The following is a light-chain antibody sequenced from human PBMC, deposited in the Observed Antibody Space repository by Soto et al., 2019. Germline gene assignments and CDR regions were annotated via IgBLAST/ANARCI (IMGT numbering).Light chain of an antibody. J-gene: IGKJ2*01. Sequence: DIQMTQSPASLSASVGDRVTITCRASQSIIRYLNWYQQKPGEAPKILIYGTSNLQSGVPSRFSGSGSGTDFTLTISSLQPEDFATYYCQQSYSNTPYTFGQGTKLEI. CDR3: QQSYSNTPYT. V-gene: IGKV1-39*01. CDR2: GTS. CDR1: QSIIRY.